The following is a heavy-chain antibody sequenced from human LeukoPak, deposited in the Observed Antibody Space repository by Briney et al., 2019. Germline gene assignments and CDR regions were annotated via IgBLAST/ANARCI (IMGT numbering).Heavy chain of an antibody. CDR2: IKKDGSEK. CDR3: ARHLSGVTGYTYGRGIDY. CDR1: GFTFSSYW. V-gene: IGHV3-7*01. D-gene: IGHD5-18*01. J-gene: IGHJ4*02. Sequence: GGSLRLSCAASGFTFSSYWMSWVRQAPGKGLEWVANIKKDGSEKFYVDSVRGRFTISRDNAKTSLYLQMISLRAEDTAVYYCARHLSGVTGYTYGRGIDYWGQGTLVSVSS.